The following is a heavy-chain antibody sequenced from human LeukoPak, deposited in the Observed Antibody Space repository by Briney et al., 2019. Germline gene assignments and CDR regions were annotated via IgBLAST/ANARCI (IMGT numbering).Heavy chain of an antibody. CDR2: ISSSSSTI. CDR3: AQEGKAPGAFDI. Sequence: GGSLRLSCAASGFTFSSYSMNWVRQAPGKGLEWVSYISSSSSTIYYADSVKGRFTISRDNAKNSLYLQMNSLRAEDTAVYYCAQEGKAPGAFDIWGQGTMVTVTS. D-gene: IGHD6-13*01. V-gene: IGHV3-48*01. CDR1: GFTFSSYS. J-gene: IGHJ3*02.